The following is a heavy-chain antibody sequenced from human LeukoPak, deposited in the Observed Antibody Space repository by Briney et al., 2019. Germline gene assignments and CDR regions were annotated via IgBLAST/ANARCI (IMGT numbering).Heavy chain of an antibody. Sequence: GASVKVSCKASGYTFTGYYMHWVRQAPGQGLEWMGWINPNSGGTNYAQKFQGRVTITRDTSASTAYMELSSLRSEDTAVYYCAREVVPAAPLYYYYYYGMDVWGQGTTVTVSS. CDR2: INPNSGGT. J-gene: IGHJ6*02. V-gene: IGHV1-2*02. D-gene: IGHD2-2*01. CDR1: GYTFTGYY. CDR3: AREVVPAAPLYYYYYYGMDV.